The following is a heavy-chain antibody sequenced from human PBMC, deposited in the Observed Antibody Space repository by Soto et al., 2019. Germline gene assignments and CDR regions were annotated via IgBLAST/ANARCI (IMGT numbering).Heavy chain of an antibody. Sequence: QVQLVESGGGVVQPGRSLRLSCAASGFTFSSYGMHWVRQAPGKGLEWVAVISYDGSNKYYADSVKGRFTISRDNSKNTLYLQMNSLRAEDTAVYYCAKSPSGSYCYFDYWGQGTLVTVSS. CDR3: AKSPSGSYCYFDY. CDR2: ISYDGSNK. J-gene: IGHJ4*02. V-gene: IGHV3-30*18. D-gene: IGHD1-26*01. CDR1: GFTFSSYG.